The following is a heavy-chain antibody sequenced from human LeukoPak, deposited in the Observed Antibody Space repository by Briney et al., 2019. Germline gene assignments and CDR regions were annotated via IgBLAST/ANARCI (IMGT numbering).Heavy chain of an antibody. D-gene: IGHD1-26*01. CDR2: IKSKTDGGTT. Sequence: GGSLRLSCAASGFTFSNAWMSWVRQAPGKGLEWVGRIKSKTDGGTTDYAAPVKGRFTISRDDSKSIAYLQMNSLKTEDTAVYYCTTQPLYSGSYSAFDIWGQGTMVTVSS. CDR1: GFTFSNAW. CDR3: TTQPLYSGSYSAFDI. V-gene: IGHV3-15*01. J-gene: IGHJ3*02.